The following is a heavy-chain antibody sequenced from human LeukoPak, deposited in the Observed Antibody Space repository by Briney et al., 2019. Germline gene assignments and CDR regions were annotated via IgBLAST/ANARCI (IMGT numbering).Heavy chain of an antibody. Sequence: XAVSGGSISSGGXXWSWIRQPPGXGLXWIGYIYYSGSTNYNPSLKSRVTISVDTSKNQFSLKLSSVTAADTAVYYCARVRREYYDFWSGYYGGYFDYWGQGTLVTVSS. V-gene: IGHV4-61*08. CDR3: ARVRREYYDFWSGYYGGYFDY. D-gene: IGHD3-3*01. CDR2: IYYSGST. J-gene: IGHJ4*02. CDR1: GGSISSGGXX.